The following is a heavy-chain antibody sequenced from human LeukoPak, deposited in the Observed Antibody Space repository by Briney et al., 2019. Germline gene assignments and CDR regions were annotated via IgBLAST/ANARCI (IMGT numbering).Heavy chain of an antibody. CDR1: GGSSNSNF. CDR3: ARDDPLRVTATLDY. V-gene: IGHV4-4*07. CDR2: IYTSGST. D-gene: IGHD2-21*02. Sequence: SETLSLTCTVSGGSSNSNFWSWVRQPAGKGLEWIGRIYTSGSTNYNPSLKSRVTTSVDTSKNQFSLRLSSVTAADTAVYYCARDDPLRVTATLDYWGQRTLVTVSS. J-gene: IGHJ4*02.